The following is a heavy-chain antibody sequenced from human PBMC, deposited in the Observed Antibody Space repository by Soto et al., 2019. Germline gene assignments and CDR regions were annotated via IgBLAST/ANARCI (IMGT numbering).Heavy chain of an antibody. Sequence: QVQLVQSGSEVKKPGASVKVSCKASGYIFTTYSIAWVRQAPGQGLEWMGWISPNNGNTNYAQKVQGRVTMTIDTSTSTAYMELRSLTSDDTAVYYCAREAFGVHSSWFDHWGQGTLVTVSS. D-gene: IGHD6-13*01. V-gene: IGHV1-18*04. J-gene: IGHJ5*02. CDR3: AREAFGVHSSWFDH. CDR1: GYIFTTYS. CDR2: ISPNNGNT.